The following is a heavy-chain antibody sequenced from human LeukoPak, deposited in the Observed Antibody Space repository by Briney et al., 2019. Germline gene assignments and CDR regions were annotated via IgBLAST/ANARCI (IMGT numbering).Heavy chain of an antibody. CDR2: ITDAVGST. Sequence: GGSLRLSCAASGFTFSSSSISWVRQAQGKGLEWVSAITDAVGSTHYADSVKGRFTISSDNSKNTVYLQMNSLRPEDMAVYCCAKEIFSGLLYIDYWGQGTLVTVSS. CDR1: GFTFSSSS. CDR3: AKEIFSGLLYIDY. D-gene: IGHD5-12*01. J-gene: IGHJ4*02. V-gene: IGHV3-23*01.